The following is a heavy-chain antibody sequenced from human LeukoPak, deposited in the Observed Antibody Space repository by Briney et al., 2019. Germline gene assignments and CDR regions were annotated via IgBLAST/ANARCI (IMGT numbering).Heavy chain of an antibody. CDR1: GFTFSSYA. CDR2: IYSGGST. J-gene: IGHJ4*02. Sequence: GGSLRLSCAASGFTFSSYAMMWLRQAPGKGLEWVSVIYSGGSTYYADSVKGRFTISRDNSKNTLYLQMNSLRAEDTAVYYCARDRYYYDSSGYRIVPFDYWGQGTLVTVSS. CDR3: ARDRYYYDSSGYRIVPFDY. D-gene: IGHD3-22*01. V-gene: IGHV3-53*01.